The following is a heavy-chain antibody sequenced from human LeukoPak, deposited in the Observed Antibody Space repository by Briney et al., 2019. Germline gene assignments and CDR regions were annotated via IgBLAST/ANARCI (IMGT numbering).Heavy chain of an antibody. Sequence: SETLSLTCTVSGGSISSSSYYWGWLRQPPGKGLECIGSIYYSGSTYYNPSLKSRVTISVDTSKNQFSLKLSSVTAADTAVYYCASITPESDAFDIWGQGTMVTVSS. CDR3: ASITPESDAFDI. V-gene: IGHV4-39*01. J-gene: IGHJ3*02. CDR2: IYYSGST. D-gene: IGHD5-24*01. CDR1: GGSISSSSYY.